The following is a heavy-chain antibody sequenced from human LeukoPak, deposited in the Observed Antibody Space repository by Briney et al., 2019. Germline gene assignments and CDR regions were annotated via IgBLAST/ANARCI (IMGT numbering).Heavy chain of an antibody. J-gene: IGHJ5*02. CDR3: AKDGQSPFDP. D-gene: IGHD3/OR15-3a*01. CDR1: GFTFSMYW. CDR2: IKKDGSAK. Sequence: GGSLRLSCAASGFTFSMYWTSWVRQSPGKGLEWVANIKKDGSAKYYVDSVRGRFTISRDNAKNSLYLQMNSLRAEDTAVYYCAKDGQSPFDPWGQGTLVTVSS. V-gene: IGHV3-7*01.